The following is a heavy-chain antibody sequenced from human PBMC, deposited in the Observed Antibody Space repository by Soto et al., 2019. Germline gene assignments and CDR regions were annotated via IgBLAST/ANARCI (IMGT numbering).Heavy chain of an antibody. V-gene: IGHV1-18*01. D-gene: IGHD3-22*01. CDR1: GYTFTSYG. J-gene: IGHJ4*02. CDR3: ARVAMIVVVTPFDY. Sequence: ASVKVSCKASGYTFTSYGISWVRQAPGQGLEWMGWISAYNGNTNYAQKLQGRVTMTTDTSTSTAYMELRSLRSDDTAVYYCARVAMIVVVTPFDYWGQGTLVTVSS. CDR2: ISAYNGNT.